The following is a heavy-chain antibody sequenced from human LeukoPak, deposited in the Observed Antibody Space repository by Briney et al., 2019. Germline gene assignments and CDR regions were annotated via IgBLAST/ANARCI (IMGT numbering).Heavy chain of an antibody. J-gene: IGHJ5*02. CDR1: GFTFSSYG. CDR2: ISYDGSNK. D-gene: IGHD4-11*01. Sequence: GGSLRLSCAASGFTFSSYGMHWVRQAPGKGLEWVAVISYDGSNKYYADSVKGRFTISRDNSKNTLYLQMNSLRAEDTAVYYCAKGGFYSNYEHRFDPWGQGTLVTVSS. CDR3: AKGGFYSNYEHRFDP. V-gene: IGHV3-30*18.